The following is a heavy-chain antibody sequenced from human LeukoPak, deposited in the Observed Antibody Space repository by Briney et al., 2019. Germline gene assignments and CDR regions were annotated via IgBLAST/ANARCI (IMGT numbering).Heavy chain of an antibody. J-gene: IGHJ4*02. Sequence: ASVKVSCKASGYTFTSYAMNWVRQAPGQGREWMGWINTNTGNPTYAQGFTGRFVFSLDTSVSTAYLQISSLKAEDTAVYYCARGGDYYGSGSYSPKDYWGQGTLVTVSS. CDR3: ARGGDYYGSGSYSPKDY. CDR2: INTNTGNP. CDR1: GYTFTSYA. D-gene: IGHD3-10*01. V-gene: IGHV7-4-1*02.